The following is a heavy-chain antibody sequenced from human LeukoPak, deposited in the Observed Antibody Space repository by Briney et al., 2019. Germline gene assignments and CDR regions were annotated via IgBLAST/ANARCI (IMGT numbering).Heavy chain of an antibody. Sequence: ASVKVSRTASGYTFTSYGISWVRQAPGQGLEGMGWISAYNGNTNYAQKLQGRVTMTTDTSTSTAYMELRSLRSDDTAVYYCARVNYYDSSGYYGHYYYYYYMDVWGQGTTVTVSS. V-gene: IGHV1-18*01. J-gene: IGHJ6*03. CDR1: GYTFTSYG. D-gene: IGHD3-22*01. CDR2: ISAYNGNT. CDR3: ARVNYYDSSGYYGHYYYYYYMDV.